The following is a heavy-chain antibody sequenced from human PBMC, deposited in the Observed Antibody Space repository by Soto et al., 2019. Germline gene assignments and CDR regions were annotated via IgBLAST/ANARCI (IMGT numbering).Heavy chain of an antibody. Sequence: GASLKISCKGSGYSFTSYWISCVRQMPGKGLEWMGRIDPSDSYTNYSPSFQGHVTISADKAISTAYLQWSSLKASDTAMYYCAGHKDSSGYYCDCHYYYGIDVWAQGTTVTVSS. CDR2: IDPSDSYT. J-gene: IGHJ6*02. CDR3: AGHKDSSGYYCDCHYYYGIDV. CDR1: GYSFTSYW. V-gene: IGHV5-10-1*01. D-gene: IGHD3-22*01.